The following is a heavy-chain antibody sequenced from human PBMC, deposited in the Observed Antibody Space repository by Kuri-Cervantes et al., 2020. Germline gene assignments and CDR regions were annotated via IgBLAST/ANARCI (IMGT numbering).Heavy chain of an antibody. D-gene: IGHD2-2*01. Sequence: ASVKVSCKASGGTFSSYGISWVRQAPGQGLDWMGWISPKSGGTKYAQKFQGRVTMTRDTSISTAYMELSRLRSDDTAVYYCARVCSTSCSDAFDIWGQGTMVTVSS. CDR2: ISPKSGGT. V-gene: IGHV1-2*02. CDR3: ARVCSTSCSDAFDI. J-gene: IGHJ3*02. CDR1: GGTFSSYG.